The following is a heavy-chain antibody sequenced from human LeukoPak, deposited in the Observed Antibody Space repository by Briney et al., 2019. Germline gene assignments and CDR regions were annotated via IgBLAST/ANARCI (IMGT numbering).Heavy chain of an antibody. CDR3: AELGITMIGGV. Sequence: GGSLRLSCAASGFTFSNYWMHWVRQAPGKGLVWVSRINSGGSNTNYADSVKGRFTISRDNAKNTLYLQMNSLRAEDTAVYYCAELGITMIGGVWGKGTTVTISS. V-gene: IGHV3-74*01. D-gene: IGHD3-10*02. CDR1: GFTFSNYW. J-gene: IGHJ6*04. CDR2: INSGGSNT.